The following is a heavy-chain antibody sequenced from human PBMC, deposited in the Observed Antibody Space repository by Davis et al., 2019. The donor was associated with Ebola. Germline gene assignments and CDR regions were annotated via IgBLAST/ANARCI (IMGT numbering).Heavy chain of an antibody. V-gene: IGHV4-34*01. CDR1: GGSFSDYY. Sequence: MPSETLSLTCAGYGGSFSDYYWTWIRQPPGKGLEWTGEINHSGSTKYSPSLNSRVTISVDTSKNQFSLKLTSVTAADTAIYYCARRYSGRYSYHYGMDVWGKGTTVTVSS. CDR2: INHSGST. D-gene: IGHD1-26*01. CDR3: ARRYSGRYSYHYGMDV. J-gene: IGHJ6*04.